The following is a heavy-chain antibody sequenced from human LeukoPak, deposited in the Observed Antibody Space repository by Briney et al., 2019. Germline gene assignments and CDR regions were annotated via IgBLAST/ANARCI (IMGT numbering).Heavy chain of an antibody. J-gene: IGHJ4*02. CDR1: GFTFSSYS. V-gene: IGHV3-23*01. CDR2: ISGSGGST. CDR3: AKSDGYYDSAHDS. D-gene: IGHD3-22*01. Sequence: PGGSLRLSCAASGFTFSSYSMNWVPQAPGKGLEWVSGISGSGGSTYHLDSAKGRFTISRDNSKNTLYLQMNSLRAEDTAVYYCAKSDGYYDSAHDSWGQGTLVTVSS.